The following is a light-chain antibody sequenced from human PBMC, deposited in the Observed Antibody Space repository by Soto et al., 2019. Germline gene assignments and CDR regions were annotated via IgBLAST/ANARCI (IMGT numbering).Light chain of an antibody. CDR2: EVS. Sequence: QSALTQPASVSGSPGQSITISCTGTSSDVGGYNYVSWYQQHPGKAPKLMIYEVSNRPSGVSNRFSGSKSGNTASLTISGRQAENEADYYCSSYTSSSTWVFGGGSKGTVL. J-gene: IGLJ3*02. CDR1: SSDVGGYNY. CDR3: SSYTSSSTWV. V-gene: IGLV2-14*01.